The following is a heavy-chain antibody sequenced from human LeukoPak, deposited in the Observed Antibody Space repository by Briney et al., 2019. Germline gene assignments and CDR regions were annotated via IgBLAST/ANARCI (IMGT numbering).Heavy chain of an antibody. CDR3: ARLYQNSVRHGDSDF. V-gene: IGHV3-23*01. Sequence: GVSLRLSCAASGFTFTNYGMTWIRQAPGKGLEWVSSISIGGGSTFYADSVKGRFTISRDNSNNTLYLQMNSLRAEDTAVYYCARLYQNSVRHGDSDFWGEGTGVTVSS. D-gene: IGHD1-26*01. J-gene: IGHJ4*02. CDR1: GFTFTNYG. CDR2: ISIGGGST.